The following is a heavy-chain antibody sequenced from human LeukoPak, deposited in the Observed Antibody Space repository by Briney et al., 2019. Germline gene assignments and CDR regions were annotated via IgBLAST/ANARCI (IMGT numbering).Heavy chain of an antibody. J-gene: IGHJ4*02. CDR2: IKSKTDGGTT. Sequence: PGGSLRLSCAASGFTLSSYWTSWVRQAPGKGLEWVGRIKSKTDGGTTDYAAPVKGRFTISRDDSKNTLYLQMNSLKTEDTAVYYCTTGSWGGSGSYDYWGQGTLVTVSS. CDR1: GFTLSSYW. CDR3: TTGSWGGSGSYDY. D-gene: IGHD3-10*01. V-gene: IGHV3-15*01.